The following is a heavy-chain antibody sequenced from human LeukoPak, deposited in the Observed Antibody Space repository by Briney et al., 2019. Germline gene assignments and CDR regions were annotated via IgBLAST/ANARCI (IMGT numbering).Heavy chain of an antibody. V-gene: IGHV4-4*07. D-gene: IGHD3-10*01. CDR3: ARRGVEDTTWTGENFFNS. CDR2: IYSSGST. Sequence: PSETLSLTCTVSDGSISGHYWNWLRHPAGKGLEWLGRIYSSGSTIYNPSLKSRVTMSVDTSKNQSSLKMSSVTAADTAVYYCARRGVEDTTWTGENFFNSWGQGTLVTVSS. J-gene: IGHJ4*02. CDR1: DGSISGHY.